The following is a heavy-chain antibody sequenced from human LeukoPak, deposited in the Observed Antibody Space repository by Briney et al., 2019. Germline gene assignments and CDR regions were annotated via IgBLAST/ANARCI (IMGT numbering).Heavy chain of an antibody. CDR1: GYIFTSYG. V-gene: IGHV1-18*01. CDR3: ARDIPPYSGNYYSYYYYMDV. Sequence: ASVKVSCKASGYIFTSYGFSWVRQAPGQGLEWMGWIGAYNGNTNYAQNLQGRVTMTTDTSTSTAYMELRSLRSDDTAVYYCARDIPPYSGNYYSYYYYMDVWGKGTSVTVSS. D-gene: IGHD1-26*01. CDR2: IGAYNGNT. J-gene: IGHJ6*03.